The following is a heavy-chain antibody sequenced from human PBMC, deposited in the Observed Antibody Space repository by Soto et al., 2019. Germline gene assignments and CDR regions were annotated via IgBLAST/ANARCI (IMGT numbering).Heavy chain of an antibody. CDR1: GFTFSSYG. D-gene: IGHD6-13*01. CDR2: ISYDGSNE. V-gene: IGHV3-30*18. J-gene: IGHJ4*02. CDR3: AKDVKSIAAPGIGFDY. Sequence: QVQLVESGGGVVQPGRSLRLSCAASGFTFSSYGMHWVRQAPGKGLEWVAVISYDGSNEYYADSVKGRFTISRDNSKNTLFLQLNSLRAEDTAVYYCAKDVKSIAAPGIGFDYWGQGTLVTVSS.